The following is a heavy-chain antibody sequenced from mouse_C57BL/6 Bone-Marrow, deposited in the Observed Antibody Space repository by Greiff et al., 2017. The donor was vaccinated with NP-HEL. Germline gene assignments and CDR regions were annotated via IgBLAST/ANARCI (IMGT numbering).Heavy chain of an antibody. D-gene: IGHD2-3*01. CDR3: STLCDGPLVAY. CDR1: GFNIKDDY. CDR2: IDPENGDT. Sequence: VQLQQSGAELVRPGASVKLSCTASGFNIKDDYMHWVKQRPEQGLEWIGWIDPENGDTEYASKFQGKATITADTSSNTAYLQLSSLTSEDTAVYYCSTLCDGPLVAYWGQGTLVTVSA. V-gene: IGHV14-4*01. J-gene: IGHJ3*01.